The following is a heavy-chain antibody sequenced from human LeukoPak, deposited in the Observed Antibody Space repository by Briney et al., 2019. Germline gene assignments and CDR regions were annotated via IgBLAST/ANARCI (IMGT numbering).Heavy chain of an antibody. CDR1: GFTVSSNY. J-gene: IGHJ3*02. CDR2: IYSGGST. Sequence: GGSLRLSCAASGFTVSSNYMSWVRQAPGKGLEWVSVIYSGGSTYYVDSVKGRFTISRDNSKNTLYLQMNSLRAEDTAVYYCARDLGRPHAFDIWGQGTMVTVSS. CDR3: ARDLGRPHAFDI. V-gene: IGHV3-53*01. D-gene: IGHD1-26*01.